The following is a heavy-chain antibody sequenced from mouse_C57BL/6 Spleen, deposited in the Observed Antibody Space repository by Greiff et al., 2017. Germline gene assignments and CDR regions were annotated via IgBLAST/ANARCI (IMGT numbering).Heavy chain of an antibody. CDR1: GFTFSDYG. CDR3: ARESLFITTVVATDYAMDY. V-gene: IGHV5-17*01. Sequence: EVKLVASGGGLVKPGGSLKLSCAASGFTFSDYGMHWVRQAPEKGLEWVAYISSGSSTIYYADTVKGRFTISRDNAKNTLFLQMTSLRSEDTAMYYCARESLFITTVVATDYAMDYWGQGTSVTVSS. D-gene: IGHD1-1*01. CDR2: ISSGSSTI. J-gene: IGHJ4*01.